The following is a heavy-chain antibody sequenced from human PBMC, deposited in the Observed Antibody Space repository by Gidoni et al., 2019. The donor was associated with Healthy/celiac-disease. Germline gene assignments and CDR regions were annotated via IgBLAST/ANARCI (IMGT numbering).Heavy chain of an antibody. V-gene: IGHV3-30-3*01. CDR3: ARGGARWTLLDY. Sequence: QVQLVESGGGVVKPGGSLRLSCAASGFTFSSYAMHWVRQAPGKGLEWVAVISYDGSNKYYADSVKGRFTISRDNSKNTLYLQMNSLRAEDTAVYYCARGGARWTLLDYWGQGTLVTVSS. CDR2: ISYDGSNK. D-gene: IGHD4-17*01. CDR1: GFTFSSYA. J-gene: IGHJ4*02.